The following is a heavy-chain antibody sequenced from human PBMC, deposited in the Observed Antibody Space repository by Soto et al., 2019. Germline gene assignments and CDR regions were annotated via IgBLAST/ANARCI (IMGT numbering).Heavy chain of an antibody. Sequence: QVQLVQSGAEVKKPGSSVKVSCKTSGVSFNNNGIGWVRQAPGHGLEWMGGVSPPFRTSNYARKFQGRISITADAYTGTVNMELSSLTSEDTAQYYCARVLYYGSGGYSRYGMDVWGQGTTVTVSS. CDR1: GVSFNNNG. V-gene: IGHV1-69*01. J-gene: IGHJ6*02. CDR2: VSPPFRTS. CDR3: ARVLYYGSGGYSRYGMDV. D-gene: IGHD3-10*01.